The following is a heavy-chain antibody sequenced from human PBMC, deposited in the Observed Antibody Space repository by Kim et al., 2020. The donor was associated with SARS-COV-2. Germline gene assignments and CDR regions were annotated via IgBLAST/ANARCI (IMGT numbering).Heavy chain of an antibody. CDR3: ASSGRGYFSL. CDR2: ISYDGSNK. V-gene: IGHV3-30-3*01. D-gene: IGHD5-18*01. Sequence: GGSLRLSCAASGFTFSSYAMHWVRQAPGKGLEWVAVISYDGSNKYYADSVKGRFTISRDNSKNTLYLQMNSLRAEDTAVYYCASSGRGYFSLWGRGTLVT. CDR1: GFTFSSYA. J-gene: IGHJ2*01.